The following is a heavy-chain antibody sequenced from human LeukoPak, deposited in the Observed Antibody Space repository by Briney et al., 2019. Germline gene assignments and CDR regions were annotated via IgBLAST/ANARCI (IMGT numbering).Heavy chain of an antibody. V-gene: IGHV4-30-2*01. CDR1: GASISSGSYS. D-gene: IGHD3/OR15-3a*01. J-gene: IGHJ3*02. CDR2: IYHSGST. Sequence: PSETLSLTCAVSGASISSGSYSWSWIRQPPGKGLEWIGYIYHSGSTYDNPSLSNRVTISVDRSKNQFSLKLSSVTAADTAVYYCARSGYYTVGTFDIWGQGTMVTVSS. CDR3: ARSGYYTVGTFDI.